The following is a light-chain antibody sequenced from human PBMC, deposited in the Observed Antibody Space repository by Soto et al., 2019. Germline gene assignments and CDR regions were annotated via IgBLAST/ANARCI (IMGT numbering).Light chain of an antibody. Sequence: QPVLTQPPSASGTPGQRVTISCSGSSSNIESNTVNWYQQLPGTAPKLLIYYDNLRPSGVPDRISGSKSGTSASLAISGLQSDDEADYYCAAWDDSLNGRVFGTGTKLTVL. CDR3: AAWDDSLNGRV. V-gene: IGLV1-44*01. J-gene: IGLJ1*01. CDR2: YDN. CDR1: SSNIESNT.